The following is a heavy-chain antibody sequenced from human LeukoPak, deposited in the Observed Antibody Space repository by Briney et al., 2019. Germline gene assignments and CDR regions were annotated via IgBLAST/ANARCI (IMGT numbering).Heavy chain of an antibody. J-gene: IGHJ6*02. D-gene: IGHD4-11*01. CDR2: INAGNGNT. CDR3: ARDPASNYAPYYYGMDV. CDR1: GYTFTSNA. V-gene: IGHV1-3*01. Sequence: ASVKVSCKASGYTFTSNAMHWVRQAPGQRLEWMGWINAGNGNTKYSQKFQGRVTITRDTSASTAYMELSSLRSEDTAVYYCARDPASNYAPYYYGMDVWGQGTTVTVSS.